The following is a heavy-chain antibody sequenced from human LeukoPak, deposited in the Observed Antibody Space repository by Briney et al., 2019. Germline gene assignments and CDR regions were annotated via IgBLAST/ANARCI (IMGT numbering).Heavy chain of an antibody. CDR3: ARDRLEYYYGMDV. V-gene: IGHV3-21*01. Sequence: PGGSLRLSCAASGFTFSSYSMNWVRQAPGKGLEWVSSISRSSSYIYYADSVKGRFTISRDNAKNSLYLQMNSLRAEDTAVYYCARDRLEYYYGMDVWGQGTTDTVSS. J-gene: IGHJ6*02. CDR2: ISRSSSYI. CDR1: GFTFSSYS. D-gene: IGHD6-19*01.